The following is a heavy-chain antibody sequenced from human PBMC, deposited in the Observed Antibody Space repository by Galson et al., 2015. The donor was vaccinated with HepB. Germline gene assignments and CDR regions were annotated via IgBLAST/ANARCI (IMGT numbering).Heavy chain of an antibody. CDR3: ARVQSSRLQYKPFDY. J-gene: IGHJ4*02. V-gene: IGHV3-30-3*01. CDR1: GFTFSSYA. CDR2: ISYDGSNK. D-gene: IGHD6-13*01. Sequence: SLRLSCAASGFTFSSYAMHWVRQAPGKGLEWVAVISYDGSNKYYADSVKGRFTISRDNSKNTLYLQMNSLRAEDTAVYYCARVQSSRLQYKPFDYWGQGTLVTVSS.